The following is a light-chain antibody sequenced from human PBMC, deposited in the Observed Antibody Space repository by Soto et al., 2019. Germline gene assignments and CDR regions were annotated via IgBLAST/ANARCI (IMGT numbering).Light chain of an antibody. Sequence: VLTQSPVTLSLSPGDRATLSYRASQSIDRYLAWYQQKPGQAPRLLLHDASNRATGIPARFSGSGSGTDFTLTISSLEPEEFAVYYCEQRKTWPLTFGGGTKVDIK. V-gene: IGKV3-11*01. CDR3: EQRKTWPLT. CDR1: QSIDRY. J-gene: IGKJ4*02. CDR2: DAS.